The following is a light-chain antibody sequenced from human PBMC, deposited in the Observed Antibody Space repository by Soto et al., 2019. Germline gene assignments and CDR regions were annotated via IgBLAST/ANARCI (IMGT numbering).Light chain of an antibody. CDR2: GAS. Sequence: DIQMTQSPSSLSASVGDRVIITCRASQGVDKYLAWFQQKPGKALKSLIYGASRLQSGVPSRFSGSGSGTHFTLTITNLQPEDFATYYCHQYNTYPTFGQGTRLQI. J-gene: IGKJ5*01. V-gene: IGKV1-16*01. CDR1: QGVDKY. CDR3: HQYNTYPT.